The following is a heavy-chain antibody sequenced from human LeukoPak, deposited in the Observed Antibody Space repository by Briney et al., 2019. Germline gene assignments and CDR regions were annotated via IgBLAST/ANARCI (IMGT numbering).Heavy chain of an antibody. CDR2: IKHDGSET. D-gene: IGHD2-21*01. J-gene: IGHJ4*02. V-gene: IGHV3-7*01. Sequence: GGSLRLSCAASGFTFSSYSMNWVRQAPGKGLEVVANIKHDGSETYYVDSVKGRFTVSRDNAKNSLYLHMDNLRVEDTGVYYCARAYYWGQGTLVIVSS. CDR3: ARAYY. CDR1: GFTFSSYS.